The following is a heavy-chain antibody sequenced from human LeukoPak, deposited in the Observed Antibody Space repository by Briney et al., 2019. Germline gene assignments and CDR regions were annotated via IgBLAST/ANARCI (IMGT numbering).Heavy chain of an antibody. J-gene: IGHJ4*02. CDR3: ARDLRGISSHC. Sequence: GGSLRLSCAASGFTFSSYWMSWVRQAPGKGLEWVANIKQDGSEKYYVDSVKGRLTISRDNAKNSLYLQMNGLRAEDTAVYYCARDLRGISSHCWGQGTLVTVSS. V-gene: IGHV3-7*01. D-gene: IGHD6-13*01. CDR1: GFTFSSYW. CDR2: IKQDGSEK.